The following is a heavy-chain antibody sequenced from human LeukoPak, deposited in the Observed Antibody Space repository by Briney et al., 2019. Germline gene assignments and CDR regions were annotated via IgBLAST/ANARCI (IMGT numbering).Heavy chain of an antibody. CDR1: GYTFTSYD. CDR3: ARDRGSSGWYEFDY. V-gene: IGHV1-8*01. CDR2: MNPNSGNT. D-gene: IGHD6-19*01. J-gene: IGHJ4*02. Sequence: GASVKVSCKASGYTFTSYDINWVRQATGQGLEWMGWMNPNSGNTGYAQKFQGRVTMTRNTSISTAYKELSSLRSEDTAVYYCARDRGSSGWYEFDYWGQGTLVTVSS.